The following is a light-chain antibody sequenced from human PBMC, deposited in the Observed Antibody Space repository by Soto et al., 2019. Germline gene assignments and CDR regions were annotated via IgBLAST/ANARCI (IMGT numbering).Light chain of an antibody. V-gene: IGKV1-27*01. J-gene: IGKJ5*01. CDR1: QDISNY. CDR2: SAS. CDR3: QKYNSALT. Sequence: DIQMTQSPSSLTASVGDRITITCRASQDISNYLAWYQQKPGKVPKLLIYSASTLQSGVPSRFSGSGSGTDFPITIRSLQPEDVATYFCQKYNSALTFGQGTRLEIK.